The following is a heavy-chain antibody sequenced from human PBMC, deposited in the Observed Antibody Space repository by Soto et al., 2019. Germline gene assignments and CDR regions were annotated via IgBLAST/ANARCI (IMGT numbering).Heavy chain of an antibody. CDR3: SKDHPVGLVDY. Sequence: QVQLVQSGAGVKKPGASVKVSCKASGYTFTRYGIRWVRQGPGQGHEWMGWSSAYNGNTKYAQKLQDRVTLTTDTATSTAYMELRTLRSDDTAVYYCSKDHPVGLVDYWGQGSLVTVSS. J-gene: IGHJ4*02. CDR1: GYTFTRYG. D-gene: IGHD6-19*01. CDR2: SSAYNGNT. V-gene: IGHV1-18*01.